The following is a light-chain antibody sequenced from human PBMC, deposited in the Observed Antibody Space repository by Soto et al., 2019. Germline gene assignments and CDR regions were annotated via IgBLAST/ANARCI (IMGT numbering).Light chain of an antibody. Sequence: IVLTQSTATLPLSPGERATLSCRASQSVSSYLAWYQQKPGQAPRLLIYDASSRATGIPDRFSGGGSGTDFTLTISRLEPEDFAVYYCQQFSSYPLTFGGGTKVDI. J-gene: IGKJ4*01. CDR1: QSVSSY. CDR3: QQFSSYPLT. CDR2: DAS. V-gene: IGKV3-20*01.